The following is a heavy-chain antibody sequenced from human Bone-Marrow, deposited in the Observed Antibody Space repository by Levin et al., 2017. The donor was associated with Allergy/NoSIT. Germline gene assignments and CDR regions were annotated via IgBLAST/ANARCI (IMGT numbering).Heavy chain of an antibody. Sequence: GGSLRLSCAASGFTFSSYAMHWVRQAPGKGLEWVAVISYDGSNKYYADSVKGRFTISRDNSKNTLYLQMNSLRAEDTAVYYCARKGYSYYYGSGSYSWSSVDYWGQGTLVTVSS. J-gene: IGHJ4*02. V-gene: IGHV3-30-3*01. D-gene: IGHD3-10*01. CDR3: ARKGYSYYYGSGSYSWSSVDY. CDR1: GFTFSSYA. CDR2: ISYDGSNK.